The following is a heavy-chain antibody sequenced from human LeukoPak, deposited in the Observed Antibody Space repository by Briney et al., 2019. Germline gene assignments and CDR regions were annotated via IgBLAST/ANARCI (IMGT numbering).Heavy chain of an antibody. Sequence: GGSLRLSCAASTFTFSNYWMSWVRQAPGKGLEWVANIKQDGSEKYYVDSVKGRFTISRDNAKTPLYLQMNSLRAEDTAVYYCARDVLAAGATGTFDIWGQGTMVTVSS. D-gene: IGHD1-14*01. CDR1: TFTFSNYW. CDR3: ARDVLAAGATGTFDI. CDR2: IKQDGSEK. J-gene: IGHJ3*02. V-gene: IGHV3-7*03.